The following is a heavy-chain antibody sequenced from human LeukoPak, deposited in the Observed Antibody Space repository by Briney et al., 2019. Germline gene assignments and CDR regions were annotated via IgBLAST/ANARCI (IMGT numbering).Heavy chain of an antibody. CDR2: ISGDGGDT. CDR3: ARWQVVDV. V-gene: IGHV3-23*01. J-gene: IGHJ6*02. D-gene: IGHD6-19*01. CDR1: GSTFSSYP. Sequence: GGSPRLSCAASGSTFSSYPMSWVRQAPGKGLEWVSAISGDGGDTSHAGSVKGRFTISRDNSKNTLYLQMNSLRVEDTAVYYCARWQVVDVWGQGTTVTVSS.